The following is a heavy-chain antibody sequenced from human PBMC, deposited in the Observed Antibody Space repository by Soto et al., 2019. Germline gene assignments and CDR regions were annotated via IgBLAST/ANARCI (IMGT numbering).Heavy chain of an antibody. V-gene: IGHV4-34*01. CDR3: ARGLYYVSYYGL. Sequence: QVQLQQWGAGLLKPSETLSLTCAVYGGSFSGYYWSWIRQPPGKGLEWIGEINHSGGTNYNPSLTRRXLIXVXQYKPQFSLKLRYVTAADTAVYYCARGLYYVSYYGLWGQGTLVTVSS. D-gene: IGHD3-10*02. J-gene: IGHJ4*02. CDR2: INHSGGT. CDR1: GGSFSGYY.